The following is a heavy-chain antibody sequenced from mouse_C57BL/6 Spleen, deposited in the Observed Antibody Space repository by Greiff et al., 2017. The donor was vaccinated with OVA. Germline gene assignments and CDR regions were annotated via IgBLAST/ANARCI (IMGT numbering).Heavy chain of an antibody. CDR2: IYPGSGST. J-gene: IGHJ1*03. D-gene: IGHD2-5*01. Sequence: QVQLQQPGAELVKPGASVKMSCKASGYTFTSYWITWVKQRPGQGLEWIGDIYPGSGSTNYNEKFKSKATLTVDTSSSTAYMQLSSLTSEDSAVYYCARAIYSNFYWYFDVWGTGTTVTVSS. CDR3: ARAIYSNFYWYFDV. V-gene: IGHV1-55*01. CDR1: GYTFTSYW.